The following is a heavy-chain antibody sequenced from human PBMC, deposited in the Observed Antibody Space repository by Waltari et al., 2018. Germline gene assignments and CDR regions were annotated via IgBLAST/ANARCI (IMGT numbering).Heavy chain of an antibody. V-gene: IGHV3-74*01. D-gene: IGHD6-6*01. CDR3: ARAGAYSSSSFYYYYGMDV. Sequence: EVQVVESGGGLVQPGGSLRLSCAASGFTFYSFWMHWVRQAPGKGRGWVASSNRDGENKYYGDSGEGRFTISSDNAKNTLFLQMNSLRAEDTAVYYCARAGAYSSSSFYYYYGMDVWGQGTTVTVPS. CDR2: SNRDGENK. J-gene: IGHJ6*02. CDR1: GFTFYSFW.